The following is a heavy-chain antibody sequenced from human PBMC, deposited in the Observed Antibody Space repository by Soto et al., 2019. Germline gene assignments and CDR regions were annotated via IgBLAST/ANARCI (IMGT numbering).Heavy chain of an antibody. CDR1: GFTFSSYG. Sequence: GGSLRLSCAASGFTFSSYGMHWVRQAPGKGLEWVAVIWYDGSNKYYADSVKGRFTISRDNSKNTLYLQMNSLRAEDTAVYYCARDLYVGYGDLLEELTRPSYYGMDVWGQGTTVTVSS. D-gene: IGHD4-17*01. J-gene: IGHJ6*02. V-gene: IGHV3-33*01. CDR3: ARDLYVGYGDLLEELTRPSYYGMDV. CDR2: IWYDGSNK.